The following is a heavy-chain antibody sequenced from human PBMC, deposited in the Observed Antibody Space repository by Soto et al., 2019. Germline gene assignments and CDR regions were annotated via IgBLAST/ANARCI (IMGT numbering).Heavy chain of an antibody. V-gene: IGHV3-9*01. Sequence: LRLSCAASGFKFDDYSMHWVRQGPGKGLEWVSGISWNSGRIEYADSVKGRFTISRDNAKNSLYLQANSLTADDTALYYCAKATTPLRFYFYYGMDVWGQGTTVTVSS. CDR3: AKATTPLRFYFYYGMDV. D-gene: IGHD5-12*01. J-gene: IGHJ6*02. CDR1: GFKFDDYS. CDR2: ISWNSGRI.